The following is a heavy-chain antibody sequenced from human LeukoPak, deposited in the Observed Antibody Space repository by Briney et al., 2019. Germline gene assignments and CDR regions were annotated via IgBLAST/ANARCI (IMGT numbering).Heavy chain of an antibody. V-gene: IGHV3-30-3*01. CDR3: VLLSSSWYIYYYYYYMDV. D-gene: IGHD6-13*01. Sequence: GGSLRLSGAASGFASSSYAMHWVRQAPGKGLEWVAVISYDGSNKYYADSVKGRFTISRDNSKNTLYLQMNSLRAEDTAVYYCVLLSSSWYIYYYYYYMDVWGKGTTVTVSS. CDR2: ISYDGSNK. J-gene: IGHJ6*03. CDR1: GFASSSYA.